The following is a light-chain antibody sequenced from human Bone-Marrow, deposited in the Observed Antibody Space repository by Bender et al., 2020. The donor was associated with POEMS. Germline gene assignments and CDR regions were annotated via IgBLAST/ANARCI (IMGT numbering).Light chain of an antibody. V-gene: IGLV2-8*01. CDR1: SSDVGGYKF. Sequence: QSALTQPPSASGSPGQSVTISCTGTSSDVGGYKFVSWYQQHPGKAPKLIIYEVTKRPSGVPDRFSGSKSGNTASLTVSGLQAEDEADYYCSSYAGNYNCVFGTGTKVTVL. CDR2: EVT. J-gene: IGLJ1*01. CDR3: SSYAGNYNCV.